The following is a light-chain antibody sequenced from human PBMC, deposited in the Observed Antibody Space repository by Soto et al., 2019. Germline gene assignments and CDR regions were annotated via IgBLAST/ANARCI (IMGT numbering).Light chain of an antibody. CDR2: AAS. Sequence: DIKMTQSPSTLSAEVGPRVTITCRASQGINIWLAWYQQKPGKAPKLLIYAASTLQSGVPSRFSGSGSGTDFTLTISSLQPEDFATYYCQQHNSYPPTFGQGTKVDIK. CDR3: QQHNSYPPT. V-gene: IGKV1-5*01. J-gene: IGKJ1*01. CDR1: QGINIW.